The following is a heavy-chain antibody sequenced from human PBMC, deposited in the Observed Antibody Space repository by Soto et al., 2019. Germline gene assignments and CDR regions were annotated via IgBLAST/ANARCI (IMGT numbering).Heavy chain of an antibody. CDR2: ISGTGGST. Sequence: PGGSLRLSCAASGFTFSSYDMSWVRQAPGKGLEWVSAISGTGGSTYYADPVKGRFTISRDSSKNTLYLQMNSLRAEDTALYYCAKDSSGWPYFDYWGQGTLVTVSS. CDR3: AKDSSGWPYFDY. J-gene: IGHJ4*02. CDR1: GFTFSSYD. D-gene: IGHD6-19*01. V-gene: IGHV3-23*01.